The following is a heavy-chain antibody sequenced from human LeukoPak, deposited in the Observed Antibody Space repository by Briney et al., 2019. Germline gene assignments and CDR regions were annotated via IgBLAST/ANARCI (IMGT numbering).Heavy chain of an antibody. CDR2: IIPIFGTA. Sequence: GASVKVSCKASGGTFSSYAISWVRQAPGQGLEWMGGIIPIFGTANYAQKFQGRVTITADKSTSTAYMELSSLRSEDTAVYYCARRQQQLVGRGIDYWGQGTLVTVSS. D-gene: IGHD6-13*01. CDR3: ARRQQQLVGRGIDY. CDR1: GGTFSSYA. V-gene: IGHV1-69*06. J-gene: IGHJ4*02.